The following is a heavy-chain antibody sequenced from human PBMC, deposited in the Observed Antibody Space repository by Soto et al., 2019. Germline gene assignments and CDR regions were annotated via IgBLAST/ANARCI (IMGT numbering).Heavy chain of an antibody. V-gene: IGHV3-74*01. Sequence: EVHLVESGGGLVQPGGSLRLSCVASGFTFSSYWMHWVRQAPGKGLVWVSSISNDGSSIYADPVKGRFTISRDTAKNTLYLQMNSLRAEDTAVYYCARLPNKSPQNWGQGTLVIVSP. CDR1: GFTFSSYW. CDR2: ISNDGSS. CDR3: ARLPNKSPQN. J-gene: IGHJ1*01.